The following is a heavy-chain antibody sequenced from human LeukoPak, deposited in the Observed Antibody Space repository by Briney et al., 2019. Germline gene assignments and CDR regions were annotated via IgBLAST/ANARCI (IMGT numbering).Heavy chain of an antibody. D-gene: IGHD2-21*02. J-gene: IGHJ4*02. Sequence: GGSLRLSCAASGFTFSSYSISWVRQAPGKGLEWVSLISGAGSPYYADSVKGRSTISRDNSKNTLYLQMNSLRAEDTAVYYCAKEPRYCGGDCFSLLDCWGQGTLVTVSS. CDR3: AKEPRYCGGDCFSLLDC. V-gene: IGHV3-23*01. CDR2: ISGAGSP. CDR1: GFTFSSYS.